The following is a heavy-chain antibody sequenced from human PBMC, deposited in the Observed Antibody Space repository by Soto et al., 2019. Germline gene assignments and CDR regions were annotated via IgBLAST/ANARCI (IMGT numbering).Heavy chain of an antibody. J-gene: IGHJ4*02. CDR3: AKPGWFGELSNSFDY. CDR2: ISYDGSNK. CDR1: GFTFSSYG. D-gene: IGHD3-10*01. Sequence: QVQLVESGGGVVQPGRSLRLSCAASGFTFSSYGMHWVRQAPGKGLEWVAVISYDGSNKYYADSVKGRFTISRDNSKNTLYMQMNSLRAEHTAVYYCAKPGWFGELSNSFDYWGQGTLVTVSS. V-gene: IGHV3-30*18.